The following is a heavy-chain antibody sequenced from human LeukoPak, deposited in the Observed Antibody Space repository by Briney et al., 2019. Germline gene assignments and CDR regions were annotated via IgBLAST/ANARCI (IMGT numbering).Heavy chain of an antibody. V-gene: IGHV3-9*01. J-gene: IGHJ3*02. D-gene: IGHD3-22*01. Sequence: PGGSLRLSCAASGFTFDKYAMHWVRQAPGKGLEWVSGINWDSGSIGYADSVKGRFTISRDNAKNSLYLQMNSLRAEDTALYYCAKDPNDSSGQQWGAFDIWGQGTMVTVSS. CDR3: AKDPNDSSGQQWGAFDI. CDR1: GFTFDKYA. CDR2: INWDSGSI.